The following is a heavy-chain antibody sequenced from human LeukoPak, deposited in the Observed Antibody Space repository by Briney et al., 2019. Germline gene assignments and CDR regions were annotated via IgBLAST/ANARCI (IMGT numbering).Heavy chain of an antibody. J-gene: IGHJ5*02. Sequence: SVKVPCKASGGTFSSYAISWVRQAPGQGLEWMGRIIPILGIANYAQKFQGRVTITADKSTSTAYMELSSLRSEDTAVYYCARVGYYDSSGYSSAGWFDPWGQGTLVTVSS. D-gene: IGHD3-22*01. V-gene: IGHV1-69*04. CDR3: ARVGYYDSSGYSSAGWFDP. CDR2: IIPILGIA. CDR1: GGTFSSYA.